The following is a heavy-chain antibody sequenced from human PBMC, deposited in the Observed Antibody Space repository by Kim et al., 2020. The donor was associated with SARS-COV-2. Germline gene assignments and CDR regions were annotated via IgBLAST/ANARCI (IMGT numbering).Heavy chain of an antibody. CDR3: ARLAKFRVPAAGPYYYYY. J-gene: IGHJ6*03. D-gene: IGHD2-2*01. V-gene: IGHV4-34*01. CDR1: GGSFSGYY. CDR2: INHSGST. Sequence: SETLSLTCAVYGGSFSGYYWSWIRQPPGKGLEWIGEINHSGSTNYNPSLKSRVTISVDTSKNQFSLKLSSVTAADTAVYYCARLAKFRVPAAGPYYYYY.